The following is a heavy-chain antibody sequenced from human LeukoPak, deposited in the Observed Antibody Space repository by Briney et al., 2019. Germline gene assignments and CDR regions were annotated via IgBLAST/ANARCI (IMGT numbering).Heavy chain of an antibody. D-gene: IGHD6-6*01. CDR1: GYTFTGYY. J-gene: IGHJ5*02. CDR2: INPNSGGT. V-gene: IGHV1-2*06. CDR3: ARDGRRGYSTSSRGLDP. Sequence: GASVKVSCKASGYTFTGYYMHWVRQAPGQGLEWMGRINPNSGGTNYAQKFQGRVTMTRDTSISTAYMELSRLRSDDTAVYYCARDGRRGYSTSSRGLDPWGQGTLVTVSS.